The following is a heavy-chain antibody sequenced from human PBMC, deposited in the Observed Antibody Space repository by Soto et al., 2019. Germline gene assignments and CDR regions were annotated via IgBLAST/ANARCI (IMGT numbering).Heavy chain of an antibody. V-gene: IGHV1-69*01. J-gene: IGHJ6*02. D-gene: IGHD2-2*01. CDR2: IIPISGTA. Sequence: QVQLVQSGAEVKKPGSSVKVSCKASGGTFSSYAISCVRQAPGQGLEWMGGIIPISGTANYAQKFQGRGTITADESPSTAYMELSSLRSEDTAVYYCARSQGSSTSLEIYYYYYYGMDVWGQGTTVTVSS. CDR3: ARSQGSSTSLEIYYYYYYGMDV. CDR1: GGTFSSYA.